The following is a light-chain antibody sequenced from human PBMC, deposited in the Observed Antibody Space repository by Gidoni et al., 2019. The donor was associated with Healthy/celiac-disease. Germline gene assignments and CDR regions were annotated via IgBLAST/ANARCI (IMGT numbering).Light chain of an antibody. Sequence: DIQLTQSPSSLSASVGDRVTIPCRVSQGISSYLNWYRQKPGNVPKLLIYSASNLQSGVPARFSGSGSGTDFTLTISSLQPEDVATYYGQQTYNAPPTFGEGTKVEIK. V-gene: IGKV1-27*01. CDR1: QGISSY. J-gene: IGKJ4*01. CDR2: SAS. CDR3: QQTYNAPPT.